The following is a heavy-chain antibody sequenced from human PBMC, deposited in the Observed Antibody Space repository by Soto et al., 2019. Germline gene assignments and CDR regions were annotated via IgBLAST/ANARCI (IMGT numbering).Heavy chain of an antibody. CDR1: GGSVSSGSYY. D-gene: IGHD3-10*01. CDR3: VRVWGGAFDI. J-gene: IGHJ3*02. V-gene: IGHV4-61*01. CDR2: IYYSGST. Sequence: SETLSLTCTVSGGSVSSGSYYWSWIRQPPGKGLEWIGYIYYSGSTNYNPSLKSRVTISVDTSKNQFSLKLSSVTAADTAVYYWVRVWGGAFDIWGQGTMVTVSS.